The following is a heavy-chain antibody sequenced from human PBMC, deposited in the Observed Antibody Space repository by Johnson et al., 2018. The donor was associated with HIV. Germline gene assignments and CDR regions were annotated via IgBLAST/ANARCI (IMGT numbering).Heavy chain of an antibody. D-gene: IGHD6-13*01. CDR3: AKNFRGGIVATGDAFDT. CDR1: GFTFSSYA. CDR2: ISYDGSNK. J-gene: IGHJ3*02. V-gene: IGHV3-30-3*02. Sequence: QVQLVESGGGVVQPGRSLKLSCAASGFTFSSYAMHWVRQAPGKGLDWVAVISYDGSNKYYADSVKGRFTISRDNSKNTLYLQMNSLRAEDTAMYYCAKNFRGGIVATGDAFDTWGQGTMVTVSA.